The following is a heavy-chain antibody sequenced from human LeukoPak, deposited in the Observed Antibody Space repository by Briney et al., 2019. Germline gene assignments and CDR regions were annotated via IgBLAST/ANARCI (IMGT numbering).Heavy chain of an antibody. J-gene: IGHJ6*02. D-gene: IGHD3-10*01. V-gene: IGHV3-30-3*01. CDR3: ARDYYGSGSHATGMDV. CDR1: EFSFSSHV. CDR2: ISDDGSRK. Sequence: PGGSLRLSCVASEFSFSSHVIHWVRQAPGQGLEGVAVISDDGSRKYHADSVKGRFSISRDNSKNTLFLQRNSLRVDDTAVYYCARDYYGSGSHATGMDVWGQGTTVTVSS.